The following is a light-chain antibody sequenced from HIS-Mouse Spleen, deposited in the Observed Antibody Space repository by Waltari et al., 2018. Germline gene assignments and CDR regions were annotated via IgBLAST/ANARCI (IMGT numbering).Light chain of an antibody. CDR2: EDK. V-gene: IGLV3-10*01. CDR3: YSTDSSGNHRV. CDR1: ALPKKY. J-gene: IGLJ2*01. Sequence: SYELTQPPSVSVSPGQTARITCSGDALPKKYAYWDQQKSGQAPCPVIYEDKKRPSGIPVRFSCSSSGTMATVTISGAQVEDEADYYCYSTDSSGNHRVFGGGTKLTVL.